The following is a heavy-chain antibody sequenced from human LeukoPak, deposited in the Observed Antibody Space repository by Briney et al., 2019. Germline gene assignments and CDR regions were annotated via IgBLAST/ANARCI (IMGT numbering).Heavy chain of an antibody. Sequence: ASVEVSCKASGDSSRTNAIVWIRQAPGQRLEWMGWISAGSGNTKLSQKFQDRLSITRDTAASTVYMELSSLRSGGTAVYFCARERDDDPFDIWGQGILVIVSS. CDR2: ISAGSGNT. CDR3: ARERDDDPFDI. V-gene: IGHV1-3*01. J-gene: IGHJ3*02. CDR1: GDSSRTNA. D-gene: IGHD1-1*01.